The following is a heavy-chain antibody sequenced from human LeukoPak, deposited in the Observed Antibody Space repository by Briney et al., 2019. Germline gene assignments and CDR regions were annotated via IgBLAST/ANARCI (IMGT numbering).Heavy chain of an antibody. CDR1: GGTFSSYA. V-gene: IGHV1-69*13. D-gene: IGHD2-2*01. J-gene: IGHJ5*02. CDR2: IIPIFGTA. Sequence: SVTVSCKASGGTFSSYAISWVRQAPGQGLEWVGGIIPIFGTANYAQKFQGRVTITADESTSTAYMELSSLRSEDTAVYYCAGVDIVVVPAAMRGIWFDPWGQGTLVTVSS. CDR3: AGVDIVVVPAAMRGIWFDP.